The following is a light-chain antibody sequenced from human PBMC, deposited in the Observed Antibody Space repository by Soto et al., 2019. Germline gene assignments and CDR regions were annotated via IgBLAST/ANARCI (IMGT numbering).Light chain of an antibody. Sequence: EIVMTQSPATLSVSPGERATLSCRASQSVSSNLAWYQQKPGQAPRLLIYGASTRATGIPDRFSGSGSGTEFTLTISSLQSEDFAVYYCPQYNNWPRGTFGQGTKLEIK. CDR3: PQYNNWPRGT. V-gene: IGKV3-15*01. CDR1: QSVSSN. J-gene: IGKJ2*01. CDR2: GAS.